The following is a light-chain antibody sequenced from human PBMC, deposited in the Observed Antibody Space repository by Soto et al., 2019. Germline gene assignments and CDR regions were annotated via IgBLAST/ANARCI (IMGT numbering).Light chain of an antibody. CDR3: EQHVNSGYI. CDR2: GAS. CDR1: QTIIGNY. J-gene: IGKJ2*01. Sequence: ESVLTQSPGTLSLSPGERATLSCRASQTIIGNYLAWYQQKPGQAPRLLIYGASNRATGVPDRFSGSYSGTDFSLTITRLEPEDFAVYYCEQHVNSGYIFGQGTRLEIK. V-gene: IGKV3-20*01.